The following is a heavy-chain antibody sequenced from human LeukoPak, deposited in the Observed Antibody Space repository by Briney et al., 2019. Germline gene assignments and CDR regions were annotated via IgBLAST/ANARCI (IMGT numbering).Heavy chain of an antibody. D-gene: IGHD1-26*01. J-gene: IGHJ3*02. CDR1: GFTFRSHW. Sequence: GGSLRLSCAASGFTFRSHWMSWVRQAPGKGLEWVANIERDGNEKHYVDSVKGRFTISRDNARKSLYLQMNNLRAEDTALYYCARVRVGATTGRIYGFDIWGQGTKVTVSS. V-gene: IGHV3-7*01. CDR3: ARVRVGATTGRIYGFDI. CDR2: IERDGNEK.